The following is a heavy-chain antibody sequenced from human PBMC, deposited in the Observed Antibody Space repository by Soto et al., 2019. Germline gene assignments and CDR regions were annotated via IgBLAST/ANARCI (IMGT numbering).Heavy chain of an antibody. CDR2: INPNSGGT. J-gene: IGHJ6*02. V-gene: IGHV1-2*02. D-gene: IGHD1-7*01. CDR1: GYTFTVYY. CDR3: ARAPELQIPVDV. Sequence: VSVKVACKASGYTFTVYYMHWVRKAPGQGLEWMGWINPNSGGTNYAQKLQGRVTMTRDTSISTAYMELSRLRSDDTAVYYCARAPELQIPVDVWGQGTTVTVSS.